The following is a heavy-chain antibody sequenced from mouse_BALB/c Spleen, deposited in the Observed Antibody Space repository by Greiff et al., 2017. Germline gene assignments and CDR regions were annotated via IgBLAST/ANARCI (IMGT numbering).Heavy chain of an antibody. CDR2: ISSGGSYT. D-gene: IGHD2-4*01. CDR3: ARPMITNYFDY. CDR1: GFTFSSYG. Sequence: DVMLVESGGDLVKPGGSLKLSCAASGFTFSSYGMSWVRQTPDKRLEWVATISSGGSYTYYSDSVKGRFTISRDNAKNTLYLQMSSLKSEDTAMYYCARPMITNYFDYWGQGTTLTVSS. V-gene: IGHV5-6*02. J-gene: IGHJ2*01.